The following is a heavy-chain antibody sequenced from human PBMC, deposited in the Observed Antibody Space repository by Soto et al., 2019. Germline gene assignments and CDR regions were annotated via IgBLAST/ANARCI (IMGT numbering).Heavy chain of an antibody. CDR1: AYPFTSFY. CDR2: INPSGGST. V-gene: IGHV1-46*01. CDR3: AREGTDYGDYDY. Sequence: QVQLVQSGAEVKKPGASVKISCKASAYPFTSFYIHWVRQAPGQGLEWMGMINPSGGSTTYAQKFQGSVTLTRDTSTNTVYMELTGLKYDETAMYFCAREGTDYGDYDYWGQGTLVTVSS. J-gene: IGHJ4*02. D-gene: IGHD4-17*01.